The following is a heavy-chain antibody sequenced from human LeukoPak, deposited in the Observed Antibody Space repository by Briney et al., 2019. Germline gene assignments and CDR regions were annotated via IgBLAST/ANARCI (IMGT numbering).Heavy chain of an antibody. J-gene: IGHJ4*02. D-gene: IGHD3-22*01. CDR1: GFTFDDYV. CDR2: ISWNSGTM. V-gene: IGHV3-9*01. CDR3: ARGGPYDSSGSLIPLDY. Sequence: PGGSLRLSCAASGFTFDDYVMHWVRQTPGKGLEWVSGISWNSGTMDYADSVKGRFTISRDNAKNSLYLQMNSLRAADTALYYCARGGPYDSSGSLIPLDYWGQGTLVTVSS.